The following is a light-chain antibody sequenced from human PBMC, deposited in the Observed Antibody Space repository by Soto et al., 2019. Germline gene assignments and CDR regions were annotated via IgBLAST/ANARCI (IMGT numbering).Light chain of an antibody. CDR3: QQYERGFT. CDR1: QSFRGL. CDR2: DAY. V-gene: IGKV3-11*01. Sequence: EVVLTQSPVTLSLSPGERATLSCRASQSFRGLLAWYQQKPGQAPRLLIYDAYNRATGIPPRFSGSGSGTDFTLTISRLEPEDFAVYYCQQYERGFTFGPGTKVDIK. J-gene: IGKJ3*01.